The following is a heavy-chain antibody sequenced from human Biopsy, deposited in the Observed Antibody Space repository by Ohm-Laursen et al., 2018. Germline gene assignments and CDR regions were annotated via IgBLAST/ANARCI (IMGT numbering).Heavy chain of an antibody. CDR3: ARGDYFDSNGYFWFDP. J-gene: IGHJ5*02. CDR1: GGSISSGGSY. D-gene: IGHD3-22*01. V-gene: IGHV4-31*01. Sequence: SDTLSLTCTVSGGSISSGGSYWSWIRQRPGKGLEWIGYIFNSANTYCNPSLKNLITISGDTSKNQFSLKLNSVTAADTAVYYCARGDYFDSNGYFWFDPWGQGTLVTVSS. CDR2: IFNSANT.